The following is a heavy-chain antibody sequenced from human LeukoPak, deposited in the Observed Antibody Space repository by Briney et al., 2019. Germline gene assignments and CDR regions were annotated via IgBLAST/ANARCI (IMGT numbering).Heavy chain of an antibody. CDR1: GYTISTGYY. D-gene: IGHD3-10*01. CDR2: IYHSGST. V-gene: IGHV4-38-2*02. Sequence: SETLSLTCTVSGYTISTGYYWGWIRQPPGKGLEWIGSIYHSGSTFYNPSLNSRLTMSVDTSKNSFSLRLSSVTAADTAVYYCARVLDYYGSGSRDFDYWGQGTLVTVSS. J-gene: IGHJ4*02. CDR3: ARVLDYYGSGSRDFDY.